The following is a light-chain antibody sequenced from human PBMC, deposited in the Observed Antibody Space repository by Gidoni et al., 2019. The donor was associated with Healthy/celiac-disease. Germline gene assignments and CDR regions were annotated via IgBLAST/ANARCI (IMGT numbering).Light chain of an antibody. Sequence: YELPQPPSVSVSPGQTARITCSGDALPKQYAYWYQQKPGQAPVLVIYKDSERPSGIPERFSGSSSGTTVTLTISGVQAEDEADYYCQSADSSGTYWVFGGGTKLTVL. CDR2: KDS. J-gene: IGLJ3*02. V-gene: IGLV3-25*03. CDR3: QSADSSGTYWV. CDR1: ALPKQY.